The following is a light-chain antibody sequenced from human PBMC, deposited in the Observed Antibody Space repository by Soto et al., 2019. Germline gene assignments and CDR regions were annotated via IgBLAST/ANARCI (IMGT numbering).Light chain of an antibody. J-gene: IGKJ1*01. CDR2: AAS. CDR1: QDIGRR. Sequence: DIQMTQSPSSVSASIGDRVTISCRASQDIGRRLAWFQQKPGKAPKYLIQAASSLQGGVPSRFSGSGSGTEFTLTIANLQLEDSATYFCQPAYTFPWTFGLGTQVEIK. CDR3: QPAYTFPWT. V-gene: IGKV1-12*01.